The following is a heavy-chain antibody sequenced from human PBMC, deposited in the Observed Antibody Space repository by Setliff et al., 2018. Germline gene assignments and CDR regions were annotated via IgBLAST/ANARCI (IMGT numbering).Heavy chain of an antibody. CDR2: INPSGGLT. CDR3: ARGPPDFVLVSAAAKFDF. J-gene: IGHJ4*02. CDR1: GYTLTNYY. V-gene: IGHV1-46*01. Sequence: ASVKVSCKASGYTLTNYYMHWVRQAPGQGLEWMGIINPSGGLTRYAQKFQGRVTMTRDTSTSTVYMEVISLRSEDTAVYFCARGPPDFVLVSAAAKFDFWGQGTLVTVSS. D-gene: IGHD2-2*01.